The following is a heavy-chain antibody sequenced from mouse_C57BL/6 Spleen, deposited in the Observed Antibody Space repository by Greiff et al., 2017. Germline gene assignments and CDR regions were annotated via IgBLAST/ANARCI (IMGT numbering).Heavy chain of an antibody. Sequence: VQLQQSGPELVKPGASVKLSCKASGYTFTSYDINWVKQRPGQGLEWIGWIYPRDGSTKYNEKFKGKATLTVDTSSSTAYMELHSLTSEDSAVYFCARGGGICYGYDGEYYVGDWGQGATLTVSS. CDR1: GYTFTSYD. V-gene: IGHV1-85*01. D-gene: IGHD2-2*01. J-gene: IGHJ2*01. CDR2: IYPRDGST. CDR3: ARGGGICYGYDGEYYVGD.